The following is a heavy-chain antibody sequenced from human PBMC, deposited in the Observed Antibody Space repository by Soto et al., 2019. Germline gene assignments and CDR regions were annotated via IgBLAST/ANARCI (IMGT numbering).Heavy chain of an antibody. D-gene: IGHD1-26*01. V-gene: IGHV1-46*01. J-gene: IGHJ4*02. CDR1: GYTFTSYY. CDR3: AREPLPSGSYSIFDY. CDR2: INPSGGST. Sequence: ASVKVSCKASGYTFTSYYMHWVRQAPGQGLEWMGIINPSGGSTSYAQKFQGRVTMTRDTSTSTVYMELSSLRSEGTAVYYCAREPLPSGSYSIFDYWGQGTLVTVSS.